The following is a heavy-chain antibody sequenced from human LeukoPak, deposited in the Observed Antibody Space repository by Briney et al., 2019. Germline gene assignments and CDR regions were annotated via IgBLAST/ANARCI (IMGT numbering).Heavy chain of an antibody. J-gene: IGHJ4*02. Sequence: ASVKVSCKASGYTFTSYGISWVRQAPGQGLEWMGWISAYNGNTNYAQKLQGRVTMTTDTSTSTAYMELRSLRSDDTAVYSCAREIYSSGWSPTVSYFDYWGQGTLVTVSS. CDR3: AREIYSSGWSPTVSYFDY. D-gene: IGHD6-19*01. CDR1: GYTFTSYG. CDR2: ISAYNGNT. V-gene: IGHV1-18*01.